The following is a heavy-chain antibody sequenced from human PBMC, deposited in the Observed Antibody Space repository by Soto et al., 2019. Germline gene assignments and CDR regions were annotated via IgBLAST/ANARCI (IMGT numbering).Heavy chain of an antibody. CDR2: VYSDDDK. CDR1: GFSLITSGLA. J-gene: IGHJ4*02. CDR3: AHRSRHGKKSFDA. V-gene: IGHV2-5*02. D-gene: IGHD2-2*01. Sequence: CGPTLVNPTPTLPLTCTFAGFSLITSGLAVGWIRQPPGKALEWLAYVYSDDDKRYSPSLRNRLTITKDTSKNQVVLTVTNMDPVDTATYFCAHRSRHGKKSFDAWGQGIMVTVSS.